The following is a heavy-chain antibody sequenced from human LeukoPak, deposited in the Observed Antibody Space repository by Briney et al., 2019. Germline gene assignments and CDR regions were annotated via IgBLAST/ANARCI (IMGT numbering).Heavy chain of an antibody. Sequence: ASVKVSCKVSGYTLTELSMHWVRQAPGKGLEWMGGFDTEDGETIYAQKFQGRVTMTEDTSTDTAYMGLSSLRSEDTAVYYCATQGYYGSGSSYHDAFDIWGQGTMVTVSS. V-gene: IGHV1-24*01. D-gene: IGHD3-10*01. CDR2: FDTEDGET. CDR1: GYTLTELS. CDR3: ATQGYYGSGSSYHDAFDI. J-gene: IGHJ3*02.